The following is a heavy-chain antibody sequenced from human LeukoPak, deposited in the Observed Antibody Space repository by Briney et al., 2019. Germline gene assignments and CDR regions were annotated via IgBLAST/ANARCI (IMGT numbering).Heavy chain of an antibody. CDR1: GFTFSSYA. J-gene: IGHJ4*02. D-gene: IGHD4-23*01. Sequence: GGSLRLSCAASGFTFSSYAMSWVRQAPGKGLEWVSAISGSGGSTYYADSVKGRFTISRDNSKNTLYLQMNSLRAEDTAVYYCAKPSGKIYGGAADYWGQGTLVTVSS. CDR2: ISGSGGST. V-gene: IGHV3-23*01. CDR3: AKPSGKIYGGAADY.